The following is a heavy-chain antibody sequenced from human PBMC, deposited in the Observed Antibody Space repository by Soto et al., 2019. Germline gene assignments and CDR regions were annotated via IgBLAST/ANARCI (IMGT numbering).Heavy chain of an antibody. CDR3: ARADRTLVTSYGLDV. V-gene: IGHV4-34*01. CDR1: GGSFSGFY. Sequence: PSETLSLTCAVSGGSFSGFYWTWIRQPPGEGLEWIGEINHSGTTNFNPSLRSRLTISLDSSKKHFSLKLTSMTAADEAVYYCARADRTLVTSYGLDVWGQGTTVTVSS. J-gene: IGHJ6*02. CDR2: INHSGTT. D-gene: IGHD2-21*02.